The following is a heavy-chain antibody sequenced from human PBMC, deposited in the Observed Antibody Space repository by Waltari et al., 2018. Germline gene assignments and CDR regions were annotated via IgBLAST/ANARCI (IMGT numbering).Heavy chain of an antibody. CDR1: GFSVTSNY. V-gene: IGHV3-53*01. CDR2: LYSGGGT. D-gene: IGHD1-1*01. Sequence: EVQLVESGGGLIQPGVSLRLSCAVYGFSVTSNYVTWLRQAPGKGLEWVAVLYSGGGTYYTDSVKGRFTISRDNSNNTLDLQMTGLRADDTAVYFCARLKQLVYYFDSWGQGTQVTVSS. J-gene: IGHJ4*02. CDR3: ARLKQLVYYFDS.